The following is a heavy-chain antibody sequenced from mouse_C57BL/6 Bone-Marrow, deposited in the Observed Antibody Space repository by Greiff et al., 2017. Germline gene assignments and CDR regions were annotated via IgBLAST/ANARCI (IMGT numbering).Heavy chain of an antibody. J-gene: IGHJ1*03. D-gene: IGHD2-3*01. CDR2: IDPSDSYT. Sequence: QVHVKQPGAELVKPGASVKLSCKASGYTFTSYWMQWVKQRPGQGLEWIGEIDPSDSYTNYNQKFKGKATLTVDTSSSTAYMQLSSLTSEDSAVYYCAKGGWLLRSWYFDVWGTGTTVTVSS. CDR1: GYTFTSYW. CDR3: AKGGWLLRSWYFDV. V-gene: IGHV1-50*01.